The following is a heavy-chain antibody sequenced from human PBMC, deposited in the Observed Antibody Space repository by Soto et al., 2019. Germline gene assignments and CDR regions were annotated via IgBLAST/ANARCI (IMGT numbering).Heavy chain of an antibody. CDR1: GFTFSSYA. CDR3: AKTPAMGFFDY. D-gene: IGHD5-18*01. CDR2: ISGSGGST. J-gene: IGHJ4*02. V-gene: IGHV3-23*01. Sequence: EVQLLESGGGSVQPGGSLRLSCSASGFTFSSYAMSWVRQGPGKGLEWASTISGSGGSTNYADSVKGRFTISRDNSKNPLYLQMNSLRAEDTAVYFCAKTPAMGFFDYWGQGTLVTVSS.